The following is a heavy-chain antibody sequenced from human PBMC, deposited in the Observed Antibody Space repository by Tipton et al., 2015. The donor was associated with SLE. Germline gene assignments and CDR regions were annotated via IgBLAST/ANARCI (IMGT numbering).Heavy chain of an antibody. CDR2: INHSGST. J-gene: IGHJ2*01. CDR3: ARDSYDILTGYYSVWYFDL. CDR1: GGSFSGYY. D-gene: IGHD3-9*01. Sequence: TLSLTCAVYGGSFSGYYWSWIRQPPGKGLEWIGEINHSGSTNYNPSLKSRVTISVDTSKNQFSLKLSSVTAADTAVYYCARDSYDILTGYYSVWYFDLWGRGTLVTVAS. V-gene: IGHV4-34*01.